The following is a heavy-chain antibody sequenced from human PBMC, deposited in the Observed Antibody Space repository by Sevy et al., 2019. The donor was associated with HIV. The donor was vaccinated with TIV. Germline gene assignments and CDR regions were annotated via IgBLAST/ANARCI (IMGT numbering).Heavy chain of an antibody. Sequence: GESLKISCAASGFTLSSYGMHWVRQAPGMGLEWVAVIRYDGSNKYYADSVKGRFTISRDNSKNTLYLQMNSLRAEDTAVYYCARDRLGITISAEWGGGMDVWGQGTTVTVSS. CDR3: ARDRLGITISAEWGGGMDV. CDR2: IRYDGSNK. J-gene: IGHJ6*02. D-gene: IGHD3-3*01. V-gene: IGHV3-33*01. CDR1: GFTLSSYG.